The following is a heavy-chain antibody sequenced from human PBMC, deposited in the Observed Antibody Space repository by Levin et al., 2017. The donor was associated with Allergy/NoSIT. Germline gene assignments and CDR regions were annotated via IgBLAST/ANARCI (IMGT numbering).Heavy chain of an antibody. CDR2: FDPEDGET. CDR3: ATTPLAAGYYYYYYMDV. Sequence: GASVKVSCKVSGYTLTELSMHWVRQAPGKGLEWMGGFDPEDGETIYAQKFQGRVTMTEDTSTDTAYMELSSLRSEDTAVYYCATTPLAAGYYYYYYMDVWGKGTTVTVSS. V-gene: IGHV1-24*01. CDR1: GYTLTELS. D-gene: IGHD6-13*01. J-gene: IGHJ6*03.